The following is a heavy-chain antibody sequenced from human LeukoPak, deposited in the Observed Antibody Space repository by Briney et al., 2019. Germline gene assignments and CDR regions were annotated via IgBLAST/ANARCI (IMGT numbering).Heavy chain of an antibody. J-gene: IGHJ4*02. V-gene: IGHV3-74*01. Sequence: GGSLRLSCAASGFTFNYFWMHWVRQVPGKGLVWVSGINNDGTATYYADSVKGRFTISRDNAKNTVYLQMNGLRAEDTTVYYCATVNEDWGQGTLVTVSS. CDR2: INNDGTAT. D-gene: IGHD1-1*01. CDR1: GFTFNYFW. CDR3: ATVNED.